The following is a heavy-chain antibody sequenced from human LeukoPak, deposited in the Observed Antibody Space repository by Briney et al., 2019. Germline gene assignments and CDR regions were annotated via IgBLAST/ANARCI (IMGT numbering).Heavy chain of an antibody. CDR3: ARDDVGGYYDC. Sequence: SETLSLTCTVSGGSVSSGSYYWSWIRQPPGKGLEWIGYISNSGSTSYNPSLKSRVTISVDTSKNQFSLKLSSVTAADTAVYYCARDDVGGYYDCWGQGTLVTVSS. D-gene: IGHD1-26*01. J-gene: IGHJ4*02. CDR2: ISNSGST. V-gene: IGHV4-61*01. CDR1: GGSVSSGSYY.